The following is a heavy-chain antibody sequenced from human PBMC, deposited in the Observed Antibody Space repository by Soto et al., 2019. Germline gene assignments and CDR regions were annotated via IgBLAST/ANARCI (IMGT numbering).Heavy chain of an antibody. V-gene: IGHV4-61*01. D-gene: IGHD6-19*01. CDR2: IYHSGST. CDR3: ARDRSGWYDF. CDR1: GGSVSSGNDY. J-gene: IGHJ4*02. Sequence: SETLSLTCTDSGGSVSSGNDYWSWIRQPPGKGLEWIGYIYHSGSTNYNPSLKSRLTISGDTSKNQVSLKLTSVTAADTAVFYCARDRSGWYDFWGQGTLVTVSS.